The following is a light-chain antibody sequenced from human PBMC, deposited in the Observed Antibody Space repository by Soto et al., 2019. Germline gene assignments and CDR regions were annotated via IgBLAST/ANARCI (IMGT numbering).Light chain of an antibody. J-gene: IGLJ3*02. Sequence: QSVPTQPPSVSGAPGQRVTISCTGSSSNIGAGYDVHWYQLLPGTAPKLLIYGNSNRPSGVPDRFSGSKSGTSASLAITGLQAEDEADYYCQSYDSSLSGWVFGGGTKLTVL. CDR2: GNS. V-gene: IGLV1-40*01. CDR1: SSNIGAGYD. CDR3: QSYDSSLSGWV.